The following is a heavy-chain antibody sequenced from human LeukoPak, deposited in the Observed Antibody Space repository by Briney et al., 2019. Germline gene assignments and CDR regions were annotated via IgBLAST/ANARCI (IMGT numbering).Heavy chain of an antibody. D-gene: IGHD6-6*01. J-gene: IGHJ4*02. CDR1: GFTFDDYA. Sequence: PGRSLRLSCAASGFTFDDYAMHWVRQAPGKGLEWVSGISWNSGGIGYADSVKGRFTISRDNAKNSLYLQMNSLRAEDTALYYCAKEYSSSSSHSRGYFDYWGQGTLVTVSS. CDR2: ISWNSGGI. V-gene: IGHV3-9*01. CDR3: AKEYSSSSSHSRGYFDY.